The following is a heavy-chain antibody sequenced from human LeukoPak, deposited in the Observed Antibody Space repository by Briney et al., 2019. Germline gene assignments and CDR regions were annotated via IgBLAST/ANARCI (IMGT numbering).Heavy chain of an antibody. D-gene: IGHD3-16*02. CDR1: GYTFTSYY. CDR2: IKPGDSVT. CDR3: ARDRKSEIGGAIAGHYMDV. J-gene: IGHJ6*03. V-gene: IGHV1-46*01. Sequence: ASVKVSCKASGYTFTSYYMHWVRQAPGQGLEWIGIIKPGDSVTSYSQNFKGRVTMTRDMSTTTVYMEMTSLRSDDTAVYYCARDRKSEIGGAIAGHYMDVWGKGTTVTVSS.